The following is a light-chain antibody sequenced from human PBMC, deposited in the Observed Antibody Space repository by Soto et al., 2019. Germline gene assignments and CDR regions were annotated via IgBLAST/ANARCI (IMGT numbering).Light chain of an antibody. J-gene: IGKJ1*01. CDR1: QSISTY. CDR2: AAT. Sequence: DIQMTQSPSSLPASVGDRVTITCRASQSISTYLNWYQQKPGKAPRLLIFAATRLQRGVPSRFTGSGSGTDFTLTISSLQPEDFATYYCQQSDSTPRTLGQGTKVDIK. V-gene: IGKV1-39*01. CDR3: QQSDSTPRT.